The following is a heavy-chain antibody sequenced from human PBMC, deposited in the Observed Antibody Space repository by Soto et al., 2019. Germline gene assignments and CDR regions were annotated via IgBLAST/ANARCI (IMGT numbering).Heavy chain of an antibody. Sequence: SETLSLTCTVSGGSISSNYWTWIRQPPAPGMELIGYVYNSGSTNYNPSLKRRVTISEDTSKSQFSLKVNSMTAADTAVYYCARYRRGAVAGYTLDNWGQGILVTVSS. D-gene: IGHD6-13*01. CDR2: VYNSGST. V-gene: IGHV4-59*01. CDR3: ARYRRGAVAGYTLDN. CDR1: GGSISSNY. J-gene: IGHJ4*02.